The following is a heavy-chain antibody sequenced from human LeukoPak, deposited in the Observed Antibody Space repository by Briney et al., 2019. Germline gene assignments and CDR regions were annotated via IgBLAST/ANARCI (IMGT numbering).Heavy chain of an antibody. CDR3: ARCDDYGDYGSYYFDY. D-gene: IGHD4-17*01. CDR1: GGSISSGGYY. J-gene: IGHJ4*02. CDR2: IYYSGST. V-gene: IGHV4-31*03. Sequence: SETLSLTCTVSGGSISSGGYYWSWIRQHPGKGLEWIGYIYYSGSTYYNPSLKSRVTISVDTSKNQFSLKLSSVTAADTAVYYCARCDDYGDYGSYYFDYWGQGTLVTVSS.